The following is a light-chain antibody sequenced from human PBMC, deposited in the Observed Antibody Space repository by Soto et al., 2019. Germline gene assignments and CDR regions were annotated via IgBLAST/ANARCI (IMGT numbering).Light chain of an antibody. V-gene: IGKV1-39*01. CDR2: DAS. CDR3: QQSYSTPWT. J-gene: IGKJ1*01. CDR1: QSISTY. Sequence: DIHMTQSPSSLSASVGTRVTITCRASQSISTYLNWYHRRPGKAPNLLIYDASSLQLGTPSRFRVSGSGTDFSLTISSLQPEDFATYYCQQSYSTPWTFGQGTKVEMK.